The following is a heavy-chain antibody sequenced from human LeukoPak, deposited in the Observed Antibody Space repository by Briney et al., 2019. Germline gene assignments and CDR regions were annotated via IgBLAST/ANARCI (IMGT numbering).Heavy chain of an antibody. Sequence: SETLSLTCTVSGGSISSSSYYWGWIRQPPGKGLEWIGSIYYSGSTYYNPSLKSRVTISVDTSKNQFSLKLSSVTAADTAVYYCARRGKGGYCTNGVCYTSDYWGQGTLVTVSS. D-gene: IGHD2-8*01. CDR1: GGSISSSSYY. CDR3: ARRGKGGYCTNGVCYTSDY. J-gene: IGHJ4*02. CDR2: IYYSGST. V-gene: IGHV4-39*01.